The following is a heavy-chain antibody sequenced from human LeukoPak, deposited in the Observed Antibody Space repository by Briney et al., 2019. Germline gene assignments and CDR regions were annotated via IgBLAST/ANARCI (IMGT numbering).Heavy chain of an antibody. D-gene: IGHD3-9*01. CDR2: ISGSGGST. CDR3: AKVDDILTGYSVYFDY. J-gene: IGHJ4*02. V-gene: IGHV3-23*01. Sequence: PGGSLRLSCAASGFTFSSYGMSWVRQAPGKGLERVSAISGSGGSTYYADSVKGRFTISRDNSKNTLYLQMNSLRAEDTAVYYCAKVDDILTGYSVYFDYWGQGTLVTVSS. CDR1: GFTFSSYG.